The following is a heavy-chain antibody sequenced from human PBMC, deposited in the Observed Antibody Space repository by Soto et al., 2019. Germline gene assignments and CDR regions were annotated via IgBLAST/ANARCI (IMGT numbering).Heavy chain of an antibody. J-gene: IGHJ4*02. V-gene: IGHV3-30*03. D-gene: IGHD3-10*01. CDR2: ISYAGSDK. CDR3: GGGQYYFDY. CDR1: GFPFTSYG. Sequence: QVQLVESGGGVVQPGRSLRLSCAASGFPFTSYGMHWVREGPDKGLEWVAIISYAGSDKYYADSVKGRFTISRDNSKNTLYLQMNSLRPEDTAVYYCGGGQYYFDYRGQGTLVIVSS.